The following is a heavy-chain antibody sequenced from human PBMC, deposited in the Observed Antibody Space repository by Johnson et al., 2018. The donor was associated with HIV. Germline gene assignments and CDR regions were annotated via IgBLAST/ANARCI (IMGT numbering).Heavy chain of an antibody. CDR3: ARVIYNFWSGPHAFDI. Sequence: VQLVESGGGLVQPGGSLRLSCAASGFTFSSYAMSWVRQAPGKGLEWVSAISGSGGSTYYADSVKGRFTISRDNSKNTLYLQMNSLRAEDTAVYYCARVIYNFWSGPHAFDIWGQGTVVTVSS. J-gene: IGHJ3*02. D-gene: IGHD3-3*01. CDR2: ISGSGGST. V-gene: IGHV3-23*04. CDR1: GFTFSSYA.